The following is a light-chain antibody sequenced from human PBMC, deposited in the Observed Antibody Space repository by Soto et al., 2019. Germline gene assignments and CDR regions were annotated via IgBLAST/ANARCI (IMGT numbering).Light chain of an antibody. Sequence: QSALTQPRSVSGSPGQSVTISCNGTSTDVGVYNYVSWYQHHPGKAPKLMIYDVTKRPSGVPDRFSGSKSGNTASLTISGLQAEDEAFYYCCSYAGSDTYVVFGGGTKVTVL. CDR3: CSYAGSDTYVV. CDR2: DVT. V-gene: IGLV2-11*01. J-gene: IGLJ2*01. CDR1: STDVGVYNY.